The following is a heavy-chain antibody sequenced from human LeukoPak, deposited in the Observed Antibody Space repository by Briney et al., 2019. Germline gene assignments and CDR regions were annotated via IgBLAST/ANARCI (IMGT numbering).Heavy chain of an antibody. CDR1: GGSISSSNW. D-gene: IGHD6-13*01. V-gene: IGHV4-4*02. CDR3: ARADSYSSSWQGYYFDY. J-gene: IGHJ4*02. CDR2: INHSGST. Sequence: PSETLSLTCAVSGGSISSSNWWSWVRQPPGKGLEWIGEINHSGSTNYNPSLKSRVTISVDTSKNQFSLKLSSVTAADTAVYYCARADSYSSSWQGYYFDYWGQGTLVTVSS.